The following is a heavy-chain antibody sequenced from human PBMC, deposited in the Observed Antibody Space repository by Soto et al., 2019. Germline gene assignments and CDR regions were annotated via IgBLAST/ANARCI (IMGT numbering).Heavy chain of an antibody. CDR3: SRDIGRHSFDY. D-gene: IGHD1-26*01. Sequence: EVQLVESGGGLVQPGGSLRLSCAASGFTLSDYRMDWVRLAPGKGLEWVARSRGKASGYTIEYAASVKDRFTISRDESKNSLYLQMNSLKIDDTAVYYCSRDIGRHSFDYWGQGTPVTVSS. CDR2: SRGKASGYTI. CDR1: GFTLSDYR. J-gene: IGHJ4*02. V-gene: IGHV3-72*01.